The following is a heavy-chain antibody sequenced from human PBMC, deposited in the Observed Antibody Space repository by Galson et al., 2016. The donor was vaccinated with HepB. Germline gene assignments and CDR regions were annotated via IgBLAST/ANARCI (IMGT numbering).Heavy chain of an antibody. CDR3: VRYSLELAGRQYDA. J-gene: IGHJ4*02. D-gene: IGHD6-19*01. Sequence: SETLSLTCTVSGGSIISYYWGWIRQTPGKGLEWIRHIHYTGSTTYTPSLRGRLTISVDTPNNQFSLRLSSVTAADTAVYYCVRYSLELAGRQYDAWGLGTLVTVSS. V-gene: IGHV4-59*01. CDR2: IHYTGST. CDR1: GGSIISYY.